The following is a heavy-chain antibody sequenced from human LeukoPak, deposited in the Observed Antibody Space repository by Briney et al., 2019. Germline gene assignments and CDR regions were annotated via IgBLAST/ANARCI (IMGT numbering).Heavy chain of an antibody. J-gene: IGHJ4*02. CDR2: IGTAGDT. CDR1: GFTFSDYD. V-gene: IGHV3-13*01. D-gene: IGHD1-1*01. CDR3: VRVAKERVGGVYYFDY. Sequence: GGSLRLSCAASGFTFSDYDMHWVRQATGKGLEWVSAIGTAGDTYYTGYVKGRFTISRENAKNSLYLQMNSLRAGDTAVYYCVRVAKERVGGVYYFDYWGQGTPVTVSS.